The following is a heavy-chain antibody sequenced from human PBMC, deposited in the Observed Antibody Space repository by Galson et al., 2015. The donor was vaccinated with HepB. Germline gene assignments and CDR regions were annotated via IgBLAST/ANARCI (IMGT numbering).Heavy chain of an antibody. CDR3: ATLNGGATSAFDI. D-gene: IGHD1-26*01. Sequence: SVKVSCKVSRYTLTELSMHWVRQAPGKGLEWMGGFDPEDGETIYAQKFQGRVTMTEDTSTDTAYMELSSLRSEDTAVYYCATLNGGATSAFDIWGQGTIVTVSS. CDR2: FDPEDGET. J-gene: IGHJ3*02. V-gene: IGHV1-24*01. CDR1: RYTLTELS.